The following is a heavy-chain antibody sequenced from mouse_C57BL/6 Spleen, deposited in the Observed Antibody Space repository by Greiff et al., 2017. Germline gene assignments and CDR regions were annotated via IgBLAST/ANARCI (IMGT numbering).Heavy chain of an antibody. CDR1: GYAFSSYW. CDR3: ARGDYAQRYFDV. Sequence: LVESGAELVKPGASVKISCKASGYAFSSYWMNWVKQRPGKGLEWIGQIYPGDGDTNYNGKFKGKATLTADKSSSTAYMQHSSLTSEDSAVYFCARGDYAQRYFDVWGTGTTVTVSS. CDR2: IYPGDGDT. D-gene: IGHD2-4*01. V-gene: IGHV1-80*01. J-gene: IGHJ1*03.